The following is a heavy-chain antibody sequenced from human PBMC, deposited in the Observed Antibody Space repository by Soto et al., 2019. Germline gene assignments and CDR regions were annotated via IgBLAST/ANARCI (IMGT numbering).Heavy chain of an antibody. CDR2: ISYDGSNK. V-gene: IGHV3-30*18. Sequence: GGSLRLSCAASGFTFSSYGMHWVRQAPGKGLEWVAVISYDGSNKYYADSVKGRFTISRDNSKNTLYLQMNSLRAEDTAVYYCAKGGCGGDCYPSSGAFDIWGQGTMVTV. D-gene: IGHD2-21*02. CDR3: AKGGCGGDCYPSSGAFDI. J-gene: IGHJ3*02. CDR1: GFTFSSYG.